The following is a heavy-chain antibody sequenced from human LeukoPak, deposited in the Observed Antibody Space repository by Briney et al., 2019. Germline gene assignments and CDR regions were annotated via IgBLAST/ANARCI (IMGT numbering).Heavy chain of an antibody. D-gene: IGHD6-25*01. CDR3: AREGTKEQRVDY. CDR1: GLTVSSNY. Sequence: GGSLRLSCAASGLTVSSNYMSWVRQAPGKGLEWVSVIYSGGSTYYADSVKGRFTISRDNSKNTLYLQMNSLRAEDTAVYYCAREGTKEQRVDYWGQGTLVTVSS. CDR2: IYSGGST. V-gene: IGHV3-53*01. J-gene: IGHJ4*02.